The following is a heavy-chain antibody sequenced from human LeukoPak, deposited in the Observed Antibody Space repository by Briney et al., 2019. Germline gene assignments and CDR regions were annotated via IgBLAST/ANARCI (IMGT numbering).Heavy chain of an antibody. D-gene: IGHD6-13*01. CDR1: GYTFTGYY. Sequence: ASVKVSCKASGYTFTGYYMHWVRQAPGQGLEWMGWINPNSGGTNYAQKFQGRVTMTRDTSISTAYMELSRLRSDDTAVYYCAGVESIAAAGYFDYWGQGTLVTVFS. CDR3: AGVESIAAAGYFDY. J-gene: IGHJ4*02. V-gene: IGHV1-2*02. CDR2: INPNSGGT.